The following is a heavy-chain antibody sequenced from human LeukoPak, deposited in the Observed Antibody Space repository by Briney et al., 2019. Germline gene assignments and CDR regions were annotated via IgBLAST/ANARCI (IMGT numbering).Heavy chain of an antibody. J-gene: IGHJ4*02. Sequence: GGSLRLSCAASGFIFSSYSMNWVRQAPGKGLEWVSSISTSSEYIYYADSVKGRFTISRNNAKNSLYLQMNSLRADDTAVYYCARDYYGSGTSDYWGQGTLVTVSS. D-gene: IGHD3-10*01. CDR3: ARDYYGSGTSDY. V-gene: IGHV3-21*01. CDR2: ISTSSEYI. CDR1: GFIFSSYS.